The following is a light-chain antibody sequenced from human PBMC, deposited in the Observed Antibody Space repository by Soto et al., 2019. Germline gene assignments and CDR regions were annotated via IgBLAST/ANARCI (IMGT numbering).Light chain of an antibody. V-gene: IGKV4-1*01. J-gene: IGKJ1*01. CDR3: QQYYSTPWT. CDR2: WAS. Sequence: DIVMTQSPDSLAVSLGERATINCKSSQNVLYSSNNKNYLAWYQQKPGQPPKLLIYWASTRESGVPDRFSGSGSGPDYTLTISSLQAEDVALYYCQQYYSTPWTFGQGTKVEIK. CDR1: QNVLYSSNNKNY.